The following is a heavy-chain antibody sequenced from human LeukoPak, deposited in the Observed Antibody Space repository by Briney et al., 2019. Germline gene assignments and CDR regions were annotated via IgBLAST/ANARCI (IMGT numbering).Heavy chain of an antibody. V-gene: IGHV3-43*02. CDR3: AKDTSSGWYDSPDY. D-gene: IGHD6-19*01. CDR1: GFTFGDYS. CDR2: ISGDGGST. Sequence: GGSLRISCAASGFTFGDYSMHWVRQAPGKGLEWVSLISGDGGSTYYADSVKGRFTISRDNSKNSLYLQMNSLRTEDTALYYCAKDTSSGWYDSPDYWGQGTLVTVSS. J-gene: IGHJ4*02.